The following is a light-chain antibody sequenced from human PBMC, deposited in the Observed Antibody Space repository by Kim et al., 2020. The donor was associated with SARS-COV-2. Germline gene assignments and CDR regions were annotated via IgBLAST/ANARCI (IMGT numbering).Light chain of an antibody. Sequence: DIQMTQSPSSLSASVGDRVTITCRASQGISNYLAWYQQKPGKVPKLLIYAASALRSGVPSRFSGSGSGTDFTLTITSLQPEDVAVYYCQQCKGAPWTFGHETKVDIK. V-gene: IGKV1-27*01. CDR1: QGISNY. J-gene: IGKJ1*01. CDR2: AAS. CDR3: QQCKGAPWT.